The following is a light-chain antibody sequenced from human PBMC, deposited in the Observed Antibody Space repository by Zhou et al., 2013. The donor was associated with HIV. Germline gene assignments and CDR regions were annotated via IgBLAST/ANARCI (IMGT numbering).Light chain of an antibody. CDR1: QYISSNS. CDR3: QQYGSSLVT. CDR2: GAS. J-gene: IGKJ4*01. V-gene: IGKV3-20*01. Sequence: EIVLTQSPGTLSLSPGERATLSCRATQYISSNSLAWYQQKPGRPPTLLIYGASNRAPGIPDRFSGSGSGTDFTLSISRLEPEDFALYFCQQYGSSLVTFGGGTKVEIK.